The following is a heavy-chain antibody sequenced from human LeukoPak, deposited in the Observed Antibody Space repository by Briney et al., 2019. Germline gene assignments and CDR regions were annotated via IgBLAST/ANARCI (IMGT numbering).Heavy chain of an antibody. Sequence: GRSLRLSCAASGFTFSSYGMHWVRQAPGKGLEWVAVIWYGGSNKYYADSVKGRFTISRDNSKNTLYLQMNSLRAEDTAVYYCARRLDYWGQGTLVTVSS. CDR1: GFTFSSYG. V-gene: IGHV3-33*08. CDR3: ARRLDY. CDR2: IWYGGSNK. J-gene: IGHJ4*02.